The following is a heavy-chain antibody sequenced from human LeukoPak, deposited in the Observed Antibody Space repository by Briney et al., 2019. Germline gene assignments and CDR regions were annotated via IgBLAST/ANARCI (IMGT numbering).Heavy chain of an antibody. V-gene: IGHV3-15*01. CDR1: GFTFRTYS. J-gene: IGHJ4*02. CDR2: IKSKTDGGAT. CDR3: TTEAYYYDSGAIKYFDY. D-gene: IGHD3-22*01. Sequence: PGGSLRLSCAASGFTFRTYSMNWVRQAPGKGLEWVGRIKSKTDGGATHYAAPVKGRFTISRDDSKNTLYLQMNSLKTEDTAVYYCTTEAYYYDSGAIKYFDYWGQGTLVTVSS.